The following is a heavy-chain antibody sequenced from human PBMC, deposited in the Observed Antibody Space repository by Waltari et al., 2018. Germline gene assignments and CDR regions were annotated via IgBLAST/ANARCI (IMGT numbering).Heavy chain of an antibody. V-gene: IGHV3-23*01. CDR2: IIRIVGRT. CDR1: GFTFSCDA. Sequence: EVQLLVTGGGLLQPGGSLRLSCAASGFTFSCDALARVRQAPGKGLEWVSGIIRIVGRTDYAESVQGRFTIARDNSKSTAYMEMNSLRAEDTAVYYCAKDPALRGETEYFQHWGQGTLVTVSS. CDR3: AKDPALRGETEYFQH. D-gene: IGHD3-16*01. J-gene: IGHJ1*01.